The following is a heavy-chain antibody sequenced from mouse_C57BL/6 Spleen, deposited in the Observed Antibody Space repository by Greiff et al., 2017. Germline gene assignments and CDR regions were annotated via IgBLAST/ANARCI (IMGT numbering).Heavy chain of an antibody. D-gene: IGHD2-12*01. CDR3: ARGIRRVYAMDY. CDR1: GYTFTNYW. Sequence: QVQLQQSGAELVRPGTSVKMSCKASGYTFTNYWIGWAKQRPGHGLEWIGDIYPGGGYTNYNEKFKGKATLTADKSSSTAYMQFSSLTSEDSAVYYCARGIRRVYAMDYWGQGTSVTVSS. V-gene: IGHV1-63*01. J-gene: IGHJ4*01. CDR2: IYPGGGYT.